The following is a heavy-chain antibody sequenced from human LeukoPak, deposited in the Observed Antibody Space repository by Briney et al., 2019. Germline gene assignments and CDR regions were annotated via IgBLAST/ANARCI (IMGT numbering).Heavy chain of an antibody. CDR3: ARGRYCSADICSGGDAFDI. J-gene: IGHJ3*02. CDR1: GCSINNYS. V-gene: IGHV4-4*07. D-gene: IGHD2-15*01. CDR2: IYTRGST. Sequence: SETLSLTCTVSGCSINNYSWSWIWQPAGKGLEWIGRIYTRGSTNHNPSLKSRVTMSVDTSKHQFSLKLSSVTAADTAVYYCARGRYCSADICSGGDAFDIWGQGTMVSVSS.